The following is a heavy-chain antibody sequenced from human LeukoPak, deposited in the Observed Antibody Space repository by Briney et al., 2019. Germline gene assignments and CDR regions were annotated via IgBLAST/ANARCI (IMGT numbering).Heavy chain of an antibody. CDR1: GGSISSYY. J-gene: IGHJ5*02. V-gene: IGHV4-59*01. Sequence: SETLSLTCTVSGGSISSYYWSWIRQPPGKGLEWIGYIYYSGSTNYNPSLKSRVTISVDTSKNQFSLKLSSVTAADTAVYYCARGKAATFHWFDPWGQGTLVTVSS. D-gene: IGHD2-15*01. CDR2: IYYSGST. CDR3: ARGKAATFHWFDP.